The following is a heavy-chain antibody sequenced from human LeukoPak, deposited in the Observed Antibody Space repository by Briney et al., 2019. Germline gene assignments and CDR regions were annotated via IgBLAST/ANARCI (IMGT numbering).Heavy chain of an antibody. D-gene: IGHD6-19*01. Sequence: GGSLRLSCAASGFTLSSYAMHWVRQAPGKGLEYVSAISSNGGSTYYANSVKGRFTISRDNSKNTLYLQMNSLRAEDTAVYYCARGADTGYSSDSWGQGTLVTVSS. CDR3: ARGADTGYSSDS. V-gene: IGHV3-64*01. J-gene: IGHJ5*02. CDR1: GFTLSSYA. CDR2: ISSNGGST.